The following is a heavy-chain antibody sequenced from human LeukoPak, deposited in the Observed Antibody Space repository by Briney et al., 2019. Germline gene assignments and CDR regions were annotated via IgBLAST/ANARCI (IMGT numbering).Heavy chain of an antibody. CDR1: GYSLNIYE. CDR2: VNPNSGDT. V-gene: IGHV1-8*01. CDR3: SRGPRFDP. Sequence: ASVKVSCKTSGYSLNIYEINWVRQATGQGLEWMGWVNPNSGDTDYAQKFQGRLTMTRNTSISTAYMELSGLRLEDTAVYYCSRGPRFDPWGQGTQVTVSS. J-gene: IGHJ5*02.